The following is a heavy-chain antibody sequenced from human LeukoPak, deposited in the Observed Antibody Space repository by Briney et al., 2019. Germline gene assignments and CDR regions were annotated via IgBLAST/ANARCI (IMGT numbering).Heavy chain of an antibody. CDR2: ISSSSSYI. V-gene: IGHV3-21*01. J-gene: IGHJ3*02. CDR1: GFTFSSYS. CDR3: ARGRARSSAFDI. Sequence: PGGSLRLSCAASGFTFSSYSMNWVRQAPGKGLEWVSSISSSSSYIYYADSVKGRFTISRDNAKNSLYLQMNSLSAEDTDVSYCARGRARSSAFDIWGQGTMVTVSS. D-gene: IGHD6-6*01.